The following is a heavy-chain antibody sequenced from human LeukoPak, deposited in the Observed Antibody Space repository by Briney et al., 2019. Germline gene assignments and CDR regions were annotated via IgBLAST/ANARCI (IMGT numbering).Heavy chain of an antibody. J-gene: IGHJ4*02. Sequence: SETLSLTCAVSGGSISSSNWWSWVRQPPGKGLEWIGEIYHSGSTNYNPSLKSRVTISVDKSKNQFSLKLSSVTAADTAVYYCARAGKAAAGTFDYWGQGTLVTVSS. V-gene: IGHV4-4*02. CDR3: ARAGKAAAGTFDY. D-gene: IGHD6-13*01. CDR2: IYHSGST. CDR1: GGSISSSNW.